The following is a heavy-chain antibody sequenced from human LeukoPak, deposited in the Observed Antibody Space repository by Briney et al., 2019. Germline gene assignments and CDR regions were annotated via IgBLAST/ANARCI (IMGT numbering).Heavy chain of an antibody. J-gene: IGHJ6*04. CDR3: ARIPEEADYYGMDV. CDR1: GFTVSSNY. Sequence: GSLRLSCAASGFTVSSNYMSWVRQSPGKGLEWVSVIYSGGSTYYADSVKGRFTISRDNSKNTLYLQMNSLRAEDTAVYYCARIPEEADYYGMDVWGKGTTVTVSS. CDR2: IYSGGST. D-gene: IGHD1-14*01. V-gene: IGHV3-53*01.